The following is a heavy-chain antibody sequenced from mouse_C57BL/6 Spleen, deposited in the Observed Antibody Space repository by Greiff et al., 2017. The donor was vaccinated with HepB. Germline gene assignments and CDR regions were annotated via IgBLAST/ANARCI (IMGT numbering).Heavy chain of an antibody. CDR2: INPNNGGT. CDR1: GYTFTDYN. Sequence: EVQGVESGPELVKPGASVKMSCKASGYTFTDYNMHWVKQSHGKSLEWIGYINPNNGGTSYNQKFKGKATLTVNKSSSTAYMELRSLTSEDSAVYYCARWGHGNYLAWFAYWGQGTLVTVSA. V-gene: IGHV1-22*01. D-gene: IGHD2-1*01. J-gene: IGHJ3*01. CDR3: ARWGHGNYLAWFAY.